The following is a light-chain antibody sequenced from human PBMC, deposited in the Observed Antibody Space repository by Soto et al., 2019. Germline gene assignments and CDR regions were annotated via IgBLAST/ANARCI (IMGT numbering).Light chain of an antibody. V-gene: IGKV1-5*01. J-gene: IGKJ4*01. Sequence: DIQMTQSPSTLSASVGDRVTITCRASQSISVWLAWYQQKAGKAPNLLIYTASNLESGVPSRFSGSGSGTDFALTISSLQPEHSAVYYCHQSHSSPLSVGGGTNVDIK. CDR1: QSISVW. CDR2: TAS. CDR3: HQSHSSPLS.